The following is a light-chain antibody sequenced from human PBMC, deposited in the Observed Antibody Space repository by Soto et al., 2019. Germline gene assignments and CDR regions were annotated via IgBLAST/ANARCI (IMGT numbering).Light chain of an antibody. CDR3: QQRYNWPVT. CDR2: DAS. V-gene: IGKV3-11*01. Sequence: DIVLTQSPGTVSLSPGERASLSCRASQNVDTFLSWYQQKPGQPPRLLMYDASRRITGFPARFSGSGSGTDFTLTITSVEPEHVAVYYCQQRYNWPVTFGSGYRVAI. J-gene: IGKJ4*01. CDR1: QNVDTF.